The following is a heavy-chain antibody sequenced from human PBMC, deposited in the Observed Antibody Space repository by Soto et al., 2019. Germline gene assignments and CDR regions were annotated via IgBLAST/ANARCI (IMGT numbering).Heavy chain of an antibody. Sequence: QVQLVQSGAEVRKPGSSVKVSCEASGGSFNNYVISWLRQAPGQGLEWMGGIIPNYEAANYAQKFRGRLTITADKATNTAYMELNSLRPEDTATYYCARYWNAGTLYGAFDIWSQGTTVIVS. D-gene: IGHD4-17*01. CDR2: IIPNYEAA. CDR1: GGSFNNYV. CDR3: ARYWNAGTLYGAFDI. V-gene: IGHV1-69*06. J-gene: IGHJ3*02.